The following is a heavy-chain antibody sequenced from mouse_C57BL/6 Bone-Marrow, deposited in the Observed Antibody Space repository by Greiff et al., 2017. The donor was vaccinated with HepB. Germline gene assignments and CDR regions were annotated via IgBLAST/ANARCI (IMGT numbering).Heavy chain of an antibody. CDR2: IRNKANGYTT. Sequence: EVMLVESGGGLVQPGGSLSLSCAASGFTFTDYYMSWVRQPPGKALEWLGFIRNKANGYTTEYSASVKGRFTISRDNSQSILYLQMNALRAEDSATYYCARYYYGSPGWYFDVWGTGTTATVSS. D-gene: IGHD1-1*01. J-gene: IGHJ1*03. V-gene: IGHV7-3*01. CDR3: ARYYYGSPGWYFDV. CDR1: GFTFTDYY.